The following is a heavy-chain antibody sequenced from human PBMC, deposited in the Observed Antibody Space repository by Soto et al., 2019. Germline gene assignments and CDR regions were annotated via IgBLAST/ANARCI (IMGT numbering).Heavy chain of an antibody. Sequence: SQTLSLTCAISGDSVSSNSSAWNWISQSPSRGLEWLGRTYYRSKWYNDYAVSVKSRITINPDTSKNQFSLHLNSVTPEDTAVYYCARKYSSTWFDAFDIWGQGTMVTVSS. CDR1: GDSVSSNSSA. V-gene: IGHV6-1*01. CDR3: ARKYSSTWFDAFDI. J-gene: IGHJ3*02. D-gene: IGHD6-13*01. CDR2: TYYRSKWYN.